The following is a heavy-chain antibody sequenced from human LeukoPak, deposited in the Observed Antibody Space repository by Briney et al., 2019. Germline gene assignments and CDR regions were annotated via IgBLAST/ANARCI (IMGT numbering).Heavy chain of an antibody. CDR2: IYPGDSDT. V-gene: IGHV5-51*01. CDR3: VRHESSYYYGSGTYYYMDV. J-gene: IGHJ6*03. D-gene: IGHD3-10*01. Sequence: GESLKISCKGSGYSFTSYWIGWVRQMPGKGLEWMGIIYPGDSDTRYSPSFQGQVTISADKSISTAYLQWSSLKASDTAMYYCVRHESSYYYGSGTYYYMDVWGKGTTVTVS. CDR1: GYSFTSYW.